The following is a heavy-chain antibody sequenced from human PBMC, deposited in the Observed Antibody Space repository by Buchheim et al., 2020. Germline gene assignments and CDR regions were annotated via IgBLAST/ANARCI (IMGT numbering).Heavy chain of an antibody. CDR1: GFTFSSYG. J-gene: IGHJ4*02. Sequence: VQLVESGGGVVQPGRSLRLSCAASGFTFSSYGMHWVRQAPGKGPEWVSYNSGSGSTIYYADSVKGRFTISRDNAKNSLFLQMNSLRAEDTAVYYCARDLHYDILTGYYIYWGQGTL. D-gene: IGHD3-9*01. CDR3: ARDLHYDILTGYYIY. CDR2: NSGSGSTI. V-gene: IGHV3-48*04.